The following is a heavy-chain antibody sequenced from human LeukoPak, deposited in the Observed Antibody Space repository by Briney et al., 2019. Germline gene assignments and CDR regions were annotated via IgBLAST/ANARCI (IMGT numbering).Heavy chain of an antibody. J-gene: IGHJ5*02. CDR2: VYASGPT. V-gene: IGHV4-4*07. CDR1: GVSISSDY. CDR3: ARRGGRGSSYWFDP. D-gene: IGHD3-10*01. Sequence: SSETLSLTCTVSGVSISSDYWSWIRQPAGKGLEWIGRVYASGPTKYNPSLQSRVTISVDTSKSQFSLKLTSVTAADTAVYYYARRGGRGSSYWFDPWGQGTLVTVSS.